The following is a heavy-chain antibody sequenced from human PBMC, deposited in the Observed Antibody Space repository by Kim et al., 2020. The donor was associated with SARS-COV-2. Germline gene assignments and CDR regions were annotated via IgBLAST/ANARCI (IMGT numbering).Heavy chain of an antibody. V-gene: IGHV3-33*08. Sequence: GGSLRLSCAASGFTFTNDWMYWVRQAPGKGLEWVAVIWYDGSNKYYADSVKGRFTISRDNSKNTLYLQMNSLRAEDTAVYYCAREPYYYDSSGYPPFDPWGQGTLVTVSS. CDR1: GFTFTNDW. CDR3: AREPYYYDSSGYPPFDP. CDR2: IWYDGSNK. D-gene: IGHD3-22*01. J-gene: IGHJ5*02.